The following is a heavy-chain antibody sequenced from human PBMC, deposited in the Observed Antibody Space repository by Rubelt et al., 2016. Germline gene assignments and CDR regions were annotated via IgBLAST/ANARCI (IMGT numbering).Heavy chain of an antibody. V-gene: IGHV4-34*01. D-gene: IGHD7-27*01. J-gene: IGHJ4*02. CDR2: INHSGST. Sequence: QVQLQQWGAGLLKPSETLSLTCAVYGGSFSGYYWSWIRQPPGKGLEWIGEINHSGSTNYNPSLKGRVTLSVDPSQNQFSLKPSSVAAADTAWYYCARHSLTGKYYFDYWGQGTLVTVSS. CDR1: GGSFSGYY. CDR3: ARHSLTGKYYFDY.